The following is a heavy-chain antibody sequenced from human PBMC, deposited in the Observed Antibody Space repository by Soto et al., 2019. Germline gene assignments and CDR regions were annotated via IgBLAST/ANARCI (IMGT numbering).Heavy chain of an antibody. V-gene: IGHV5-51*01. CDR1: GDIFTKHW. Sequence: PGESLEIACRWSGDIFTKHWIGWVRQMAGTGLEWMAIIFPGDSNTKYSPSFEGQVTTSVDKSTSTAYLQWSSLKASDTAMYFCARVSYGAADYWGQGTLVTVS. CDR2: IFPGDSNT. J-gene: IGHJ4*02. D-gene: IGHD4-17*01. CDR3: ARVSYGAADY.